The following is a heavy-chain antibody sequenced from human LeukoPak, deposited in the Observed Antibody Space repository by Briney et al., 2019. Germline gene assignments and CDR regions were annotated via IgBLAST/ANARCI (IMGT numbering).Heavy chain of an antibody. D-gene: IGHD4-11*01. CDR2: IYSGGST. V-gene: IGHV3-66*01. J-gene: IGHJ4*02. CDR1: GFTVSSNY. CDR3: ARDRETTGYFDY. Sequence: GGSLRLSCAASGFTVSSNYMSWVRQAPGKGLEWVSVIYSGGSTYYADSVKGRFTISRDNSKNTLYLQMNSLRAEDTAVYYCARDRETTGYFDYWGQGTLVTVSS.